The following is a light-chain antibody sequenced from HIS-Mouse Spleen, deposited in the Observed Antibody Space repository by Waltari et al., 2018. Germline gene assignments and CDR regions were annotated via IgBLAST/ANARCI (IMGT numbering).Light chain of an antibody. CDR2: EGS. CDR1: SSDVGRYNL. Sequence: QSALTQPASVSGSPGQAITISCTGTSSDVGRYNLVPRYQQHSGKAPKLMIYEGSKRPSGVSNRFSGSKSGNTASLTISGLQAEDEADYYCCSYAGSSTWVFGGGTKLTVL. CDR3: CSYAGSSTWV. J-gene: IGLJ3*02. V-gene: IGLV2-23*01.